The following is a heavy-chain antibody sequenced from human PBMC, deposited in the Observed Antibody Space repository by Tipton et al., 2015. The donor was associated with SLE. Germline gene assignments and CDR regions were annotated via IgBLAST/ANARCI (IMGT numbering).Heavy chain of an antibody. CDR1: GFSVSNTY. CDR3: ARAPPNDILTGSGMDV. J-gene: IGHJ6*02. CDR2: IYSDGTT. V-gene: IGHV3-53*05. Sequence: GSLRLSCAASGFSVSNTYVTWVRQVTGKGLQWVSVIYSDGTTYYGQSVKGRFIISRDPSKNTVFLQMNSLRLEDTAVYYCARAPPNDILTGSGMDVWGQGTTVTVSS. D-gene: IGHD3-9*01.